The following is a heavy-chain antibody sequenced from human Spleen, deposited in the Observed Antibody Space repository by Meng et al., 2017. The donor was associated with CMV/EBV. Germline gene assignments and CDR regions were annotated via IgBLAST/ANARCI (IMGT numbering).Heavy chain of an antibody. CDR2: INGKGGSI. CDR1: GFTFHDFG. J-gene: IGHJ6*02. D-gene: IGHD2-2*02. CDR3: ARGYPYVDFYFYGMDV. Sequence: GGSLRLSCAASGFTFHDFGMGWVRQAPGKGLEWVSGINGKGGSIGYADSVRGRFSISRDNAKNSLFLQMNSLRAEDTGVYFCARGYPYVDFYFYGMDVWGQGTTVTVSS. V-gene: IGHV3-20*04.